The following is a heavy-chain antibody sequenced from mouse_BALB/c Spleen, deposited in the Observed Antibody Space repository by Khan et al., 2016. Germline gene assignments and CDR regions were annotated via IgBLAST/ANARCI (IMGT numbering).Heavy chain of an antibody. CDR3: ARNWYY. J-gene: IGHJ2*01. CDR1: GFSLARYG. Sequence: QVQLQQSGPGLVQPSQSLSITCPVSGFSLARYGVHWVRQSPGKGLVWLGVRWSGGSTAYNAAFISSLRISTDNSKGQVFFKMNSLQANDTAIYYCARNWYYWGQGTTLTVSS. CDR2: RWSGGST. V-gene: IGHV2-2*02.